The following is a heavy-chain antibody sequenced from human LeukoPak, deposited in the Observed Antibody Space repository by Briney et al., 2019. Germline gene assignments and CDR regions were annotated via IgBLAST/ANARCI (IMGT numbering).Heavy chain of an antibody. CDR1: GFTFSSYA. V-gene: IGHV3-23*01. J-gene: IGHJ6*03. D-gene: IGHD6-19*01. Sequence: GGSLRLSCAASGFTFSSYAMSWVRQAPGKGLEWVSAISGSGGSTYYADSVKGRFTISRDNSKNTLYLQMNSLRAEDTAVYYCAKDLKAAGTLYYYYYMDVWGKGTTVTVSS. CDR2: ISGSGGST. CDR3: AKDLKAAGTLYYYYYMDV.